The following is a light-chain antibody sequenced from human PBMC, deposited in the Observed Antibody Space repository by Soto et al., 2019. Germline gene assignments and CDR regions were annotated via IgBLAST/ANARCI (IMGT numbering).Light chain of an antibody. V-gene: IGLV2-8*01. CDR3: SSYAGSSTYV. CDR2: EVT. Sequence: QSALTQPPSASGSPVQSVTISCTGTSSDVGGYNYVAWFQQHPGKAPKLMIYEVTKRPSGVPDRFSGSKSGNTASLTVSGLQAEDEADYYCSSYAGSSTYVFGTGTKLTVL. J-gene: IGLJ1*01. CDR1: SSDVGGYNY.